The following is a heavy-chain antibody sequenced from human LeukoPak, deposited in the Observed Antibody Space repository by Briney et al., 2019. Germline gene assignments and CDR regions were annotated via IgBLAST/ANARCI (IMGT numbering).Heavy chain of an antibody. Sequence: QPGRSLRLSWAASGXAFSTYAMYWVRQAPGKGLEWVTVIWYDGSNKYYADSVKGRFTISRDNSKNTLYLQMNSLRAEDTAVYYRARHRYYYDSSGYYYQPWGQGTLVTVSS. J-gene: IGHJ5*02. CDR2: IWYDGSNK. CDR1: GXAFSTYA. D-gene: IGHD3-22*01. CDR3: ARHRYYYDSSGYYYQP. V-gene: IGHV3-33*01.